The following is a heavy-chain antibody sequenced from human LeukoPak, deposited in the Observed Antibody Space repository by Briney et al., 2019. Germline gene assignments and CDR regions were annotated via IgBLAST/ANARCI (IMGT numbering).Heavy chain of an antibody. CDR1: GYTLTSYA. D-gene: IGHD5-18*01. CDR3: ARVFRYGYAGWFDP. Sequence: GASVKVSCKASGYTLTSYAMNWVRQAPGQGLEWMGWINTNTGNPTYAQGFTGRFVFSLDTSVSTAYLQISSLKAEDTAVYYCARVFRYGYAGWFDPWGQGTLVTVSS. J-gene: IGHJ5*02. V-gene: IGHV7-4-1*02. CDR2: INTNTGNP.